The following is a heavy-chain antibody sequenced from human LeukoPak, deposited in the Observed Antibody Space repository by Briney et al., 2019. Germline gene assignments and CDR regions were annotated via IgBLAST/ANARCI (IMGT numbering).Heavy chain of an antibody. V-gene: IGHV1-2*02. J-gene: IGHJ5*02. D-gene: IGHD3-3*02. Sequence: GASVKVSCKASGYTFIGYYLHWVRQAPGQGLEWMGWINPNSGGTNYAQKFQGKVTMTRDTSISTAYMDLARLTSDDTAVYYCARDLRTISTSRRVIANWFDPWGQGTLVTVSS. CDR3: ARDLRTISTSRRVIANWFDP. CDR1: GYTFIGYY. CDR2: INPNSGGT.